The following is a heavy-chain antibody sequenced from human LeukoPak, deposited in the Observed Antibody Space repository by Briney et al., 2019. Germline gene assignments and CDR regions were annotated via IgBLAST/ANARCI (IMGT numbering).Heavy chain of an antibody. CDR2: IYHRGSA. CDR3: ARAPALPYYYGSGSYYSDAFDI. CDR1: GGSISSSNW. Sequence: SETLSLTCAVSGGSISSSNWWSWVRQPPGKGLEWIGEIYHRGSANYNPSLKSRVTISVDTSKNQFSLKLSSVTAADTAVYYCARAPALPYYYGSGSYYSDAFDIWGQGTMVTVSS. D-gene: IGHD3-10*01. V-gene: IGHV4-4*02. J-gene: IGHJ3*02.